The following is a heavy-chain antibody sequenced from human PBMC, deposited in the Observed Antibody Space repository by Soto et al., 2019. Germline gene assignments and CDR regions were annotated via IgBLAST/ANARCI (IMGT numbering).Heavy chain of an antibody. D-gene: IGHD1-26*01. J-gene: IGHJ4*02. CDR1: GSTISSHW. CDR3: AKDHGSGSYPY. Sequence: EVQLVESGGGLVQPGGSLRLSCVISGSTISSHWMTWVRQAPGKGLEWVASINQDGFGKHYLDSVKGRFTISRDSAKSSLDLQMDSLRAEDTAVYYCAKDHGSGSYPYWGQGTLVTVSS. V-gene: IGHV3-7*05. CDR2: INQDGFGK.